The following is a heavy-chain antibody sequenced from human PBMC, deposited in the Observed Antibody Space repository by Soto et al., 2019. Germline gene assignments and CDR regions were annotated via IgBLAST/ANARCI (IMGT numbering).Heavy chain of an antibody. CDR1: GFTFSNYA. D-gene: IGHD1-26*01. CDR3: AKPWTSGSSYWAFDS. J-gene: IGHJ4*02. Sequence: GGSLRLSCAASGFTFSNYAMSWVRQAPGKGLEWVSTISSSGDNTYYADSVKGRFTVSRDDSKKTLLLQMSSLRADDTAVYYCAKPWTSGSSYWAFDSWGQGTLVTVSS. CDR2: ISSSGDNT. V-gene: IGHV3-23*01.